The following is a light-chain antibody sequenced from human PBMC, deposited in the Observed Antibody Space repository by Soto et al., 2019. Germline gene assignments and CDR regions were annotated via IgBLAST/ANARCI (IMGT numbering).Light chain of an antibody. CDR2: DVS. J-gene: IGLJ1*01. Sequence: QSVLTQPASVSGSPGQSITISCTGTSSDVGGYNYVSWYQQHPGKAPKLLIYDVSNWPSGASDRFSGSKSGNAASLTISGLQAEDEADYYCSSFTTSSTFVFGTGTKVTVL. V-gene: IGLV2-14*01. CDR3: SSFTTSSTFV. CDR1: SSDVGGYNY.